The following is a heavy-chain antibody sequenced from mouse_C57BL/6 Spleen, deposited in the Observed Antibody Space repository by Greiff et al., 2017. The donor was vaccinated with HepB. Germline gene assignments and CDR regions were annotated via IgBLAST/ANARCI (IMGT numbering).Heavy chain of an antibody. V-gene: IGHV1-82*01. CDR2: IYPGDGDT. CDR3: ARNYYGSSRWYFDV. D-gene: IGHD1-1*01. Sequence: QVQLQQSGPELVKPGASVKISCKASGYAFSSSWMNWVKQRPGKGLEWIGRIYPGDGDTNYNGKFKGKATLTADKSSSTAYMQLSSLTSEDSAVYFGARNYYGSSRWYFDVWGTGTTVTVSS. J-gene: IGHJ1*03. CDR1: GYAFSSSW.